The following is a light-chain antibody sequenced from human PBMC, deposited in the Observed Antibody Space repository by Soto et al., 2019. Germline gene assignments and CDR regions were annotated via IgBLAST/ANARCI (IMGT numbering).Light chain of an antibody. Sequence: EIVMTQSPATLSVSPGERATLSCRASQSVSTNLAWYQQKPGQAPRLLIYDALTRATGIPARFSGSGSGTDFTLTISSLEPEDFAVYYCQQRRIWPPTFGQGTKVDIK. CDR2: DAL. V-gene: IGKV3-11*01. CDR1: QSVSTN. CDR3: QQRRIWPPT. J-gene: IGKJ1*01.